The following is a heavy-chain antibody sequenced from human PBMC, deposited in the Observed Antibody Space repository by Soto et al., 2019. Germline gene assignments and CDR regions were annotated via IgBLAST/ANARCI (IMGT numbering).Heavy chain of an antibody. V-gene: IGHV1-69*12. CDR1: GGTFRTES. D-gene: IGHD6-13*01. CDR3: ATVHDFAGNSDAFDI. Sequence: QVQLVQSGAEVKKPGSSVKVSCKASGGTFRTESINWVRQAPGRGLEWMGGIIPVFGTADYAQKFHGSVTLTADDSPPTAYMELRSLRSYATAVYYCATVHDFAGNSDAFDIWGQGTMVTVSS. J-gene: IGHJ3*02. CDR2: IIPVFGTA.